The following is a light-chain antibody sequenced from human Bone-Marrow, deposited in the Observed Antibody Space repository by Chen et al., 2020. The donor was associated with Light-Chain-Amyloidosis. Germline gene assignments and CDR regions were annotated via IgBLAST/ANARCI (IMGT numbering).Light chain of an antibody. CDR1: SSDVGSYNL. CDR2: EVS. Sequence: QSALTQPASVSGSPGQSITISCTGTSSDVGSYNLVSWYQQHPGKAPKLMIYEVSKRPSGVSNRFSGYKSGNTASLTISGLQAEDGADYYCCSYAGSSTSVVFGGGTKLTVL. CDR3: CSYAGSSTSVV. V-gene: IGLV2-23*02. J-gene: IGLJ2*01.